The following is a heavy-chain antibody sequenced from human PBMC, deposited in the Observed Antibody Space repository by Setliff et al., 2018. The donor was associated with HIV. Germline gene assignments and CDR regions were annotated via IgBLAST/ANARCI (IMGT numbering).Heavy chain of an antibody. V-gene: IGHV1-69*10. Sequence: GASVKVSCKASGFTFNHYALSWVRQAPGQRPEWMGGTNPQSDIANYAQRFQGRVTITADHSTTTTYMELTSRRADDTAVYYCVRVGPWYYARSGYLASWDYWGQGTLVTVSS. J-gene: IGHJ4*02. D-gene: IGHD3-22*01. CDR1: GFTFNHYA. CDR2: TNPQSDIA. CDR3: VRVGPWYYARSGYLASWDY.